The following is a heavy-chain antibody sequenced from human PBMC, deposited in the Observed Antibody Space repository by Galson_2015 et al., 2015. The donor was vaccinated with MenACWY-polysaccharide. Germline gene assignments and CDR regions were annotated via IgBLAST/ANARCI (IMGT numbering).Heavy chain of an antibody. Sequence: SLRLSCAASGFSFSAYGMSWVRQAPGRGLEWVSGSGSGGGLYYADSVKGRFTDSRDNSTNTLYLQMNNLRAEDTAVYYCAKVGPRSSWTMGLDYWGQGTLVTVSS. J-gene: IGHJ4*02. CDR2: SGSGGGL. CDR1: GFSFSAYG. V-gene: IGHV3-23*01. CDR3: AKVGPRSSWTMGLDY. D-gene: IGHD6-13*01.